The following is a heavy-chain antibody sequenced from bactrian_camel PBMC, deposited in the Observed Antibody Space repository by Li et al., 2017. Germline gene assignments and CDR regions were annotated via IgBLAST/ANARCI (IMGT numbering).Heavy chain of an antibody. CDR2: IDSDGST. J-gene: IGHJ4*01. D-gene: IGHD3*01. Sequence: HVQLVESGGGSVQAGGSLRLSCDASRYTFSAYCMGWSRQAPGKEREGVAAIDSDGSTHYGDSVKGRFTVSVDNARKTLYLQMNDLKPEDTAMYYCAAGSSAIHFCDPHMIPAQFDVWGQGTQVTVS. CDR3: AAGSSAIHFCDPHMIPAQFDV. CDR1: RYTFSAYC. V-gene: IGHV3S9*01.